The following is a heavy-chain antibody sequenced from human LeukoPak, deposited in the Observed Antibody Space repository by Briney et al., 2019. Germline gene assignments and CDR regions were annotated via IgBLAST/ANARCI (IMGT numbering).Heavy chain of an antibody. Sequence: ASVKVSCKASGYTVTSYAMHWVRQAPGQRLEWMGWINAGNGNTKYSQKFQGRVTITRDTSASTAYMELSSLRSEDTAVYYCAGVAAAGLGVYWGQGTLVTVSS. CDR3: AGVAAAGLGVY. CDR2: INAGNGNT. V-gene: IGHV1-3*01. D-gene: IGHD6-13*01. CDR1: GYTVTSYA. J-gene: IGHJ4*02.